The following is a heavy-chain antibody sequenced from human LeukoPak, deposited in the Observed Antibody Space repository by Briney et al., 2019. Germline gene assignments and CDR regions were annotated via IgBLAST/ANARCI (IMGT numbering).Heavy chain of an antibody. Sequence: PGGSLRLSCAASGFTFSSYGMHWVRQAPGKGLEWVAVISYDGSNKYYADSVKGRFTISRDNSKNTLYLQMNSLRAEDTAVYYCARFRARYYDSSGLRFDYWGQGTLVTVSS. D-gene: IGHD3-22*01. CDR3: ARFRARYYDSSGLRFDY. CDR2: ISYDGSNK. V-gene: IGHV3-30*03. CDR1: GFTFSSYG. J-gene: IGHJ4*02.